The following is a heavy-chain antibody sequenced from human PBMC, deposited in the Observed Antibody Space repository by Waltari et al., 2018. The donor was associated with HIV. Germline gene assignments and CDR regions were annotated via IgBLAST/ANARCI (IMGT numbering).Heavy chain of an antibody. Sequence: QMQLVQSGPEVKKPGTSVKVSCKASGFTFTSSAVQWVRQARGQRLEWIGWSGVGSGNTNYAQKCQERVTIPRDMSTSTAYMELSGLRSEDTAVYYCAAGYLAAAGTGDIDYWGQGTLVTVSS. D-gene: IGHD6-13*01. CDR1: GFTFTSSA. J-gene: IGHJ4*02. CDR3: AAGYLAAAGTGDIDY. CDR2: SGVGSGNT. V-gene: IGHV1-58*01.